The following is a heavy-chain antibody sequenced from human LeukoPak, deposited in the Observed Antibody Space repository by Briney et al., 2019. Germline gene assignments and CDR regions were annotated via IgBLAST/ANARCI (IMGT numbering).Heavy chain of an antibody. CDR1: GGSFSGYY. Sequence: SETLSLTCAVYGGSFSGYYWSWIRQPPGKGLEWIGEINHSGSTNYNPSLKSRVTISVDTSKNQFSLKLSSVTAADTAVYYCARGHSSSWTNYYYYMDVWGKGTTVTISS. J-gene: IGHJ6*03. V-gene: IGHV4-34*01. CDR3: ARGHSSSWTNYYYYMDV. D-gene: IGHD6-13*01. CDR2: INHSGST.